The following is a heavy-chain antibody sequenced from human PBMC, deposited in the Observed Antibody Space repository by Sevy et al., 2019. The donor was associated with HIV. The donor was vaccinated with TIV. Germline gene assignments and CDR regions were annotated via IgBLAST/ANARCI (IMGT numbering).Heavy chain of an antibody. Sequence: GESLKISCAASGFTFSGYWMTWVRQAPGKGLEWVANIKEDGSAEYNVDSVKGRFTISRDNAKNSLFLQLNSLRVEDTAMYYCARDSPGYGAYDYLGEGTLVTVSS. CDR1: GFTFSGYW. CDR3: ARDSPGYGAYDY. J-gene: IGHJ4*02. D-gene: IGHD5-18*01. V-gene: IGHV3-7*01. CDR2: IKEDGSAE.